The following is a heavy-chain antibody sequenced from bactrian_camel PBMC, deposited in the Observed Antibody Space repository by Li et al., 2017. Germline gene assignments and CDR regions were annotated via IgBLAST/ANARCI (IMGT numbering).Heavy chain of an antibody. Sequence: VQLVESGGGLVQPGGSLRLSCVTSGFAFSDYPMTWVRQAPGKGFEWVSAISPASGRRYYGDSVKGRFAISQDNTKNVLYLQMNSLQPEDTAMYYCAADPREWVDAPEKTLFAHWGQGTQVTVS. CDR2: ISPASGRR. D-gene: IGHD3*01. CDR1: GFAFSDYP. CDR3: AADPREWVDAPEKTLFAH. J-gene: IGHJ4*01. V-gene: IGHV3S40*01.